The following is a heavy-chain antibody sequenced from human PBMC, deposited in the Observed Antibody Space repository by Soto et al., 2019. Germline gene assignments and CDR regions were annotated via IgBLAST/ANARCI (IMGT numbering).Heavy chain of an antibody. CDR2: IYTIGST. D-gene: IGHD3-22*01. V-gene: IGHV4-4*07. J-gene: IGHJ3*02. CDR1: VGSISSYY. CDR3: ARDSGPTYYYDSSGYSEAFDI. Sequence: PSETLYITGTVSVGSISSYYWSWIRQPAGKGLEWIGRIYTIGSTNYNPSLKSRVTMSVDTSKNQFSLKLSSVTAADTAVYYCARDSGPTYYYDSSGYSEAFDIWGQGTMVTVS.